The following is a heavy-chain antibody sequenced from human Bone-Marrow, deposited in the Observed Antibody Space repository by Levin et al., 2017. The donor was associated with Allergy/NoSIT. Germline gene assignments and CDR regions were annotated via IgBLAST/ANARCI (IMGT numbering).Heavy chain of an antibody. CDR1: GFTFSSYW. D-gene: IGHD3-10*01. CDR3: ARDYGSGSYSSWFDP. CDR2: IKQDGSEK. J-gene: IGHJ5*02. Sequence: GGSLRLSCAASGFTFSSYWMSWVRQAPGKGLEWVANIKQDGSEKYYVDSVKGRFTISRDNAKNSLYLQMNSLRAEDTAVYYCARDYGSGSYSSWFDPWGQGTLVTVSS. V-gene: IGHV3-7*03.